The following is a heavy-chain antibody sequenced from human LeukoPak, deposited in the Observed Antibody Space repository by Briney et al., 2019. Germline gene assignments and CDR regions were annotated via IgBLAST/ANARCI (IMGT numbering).Heavy chain of an antibody. D-gene: IGHD5-12*01. V-gene: IGHV3-23*01. CDR1: GFTFSSYA. Sequence: GGSLRLSCAASGFTFSSYAMSWVRQAPGKGLEWVSAISGSGGNTYYADSVKGRFTISRDNSKNTLYLQMNSLRAEDTAVYYCAKAEAYSGYGVVDYWGQGTLVTVSS. CDR3: AKAEAYSGYGVVDY. CDR2: ISGSGGNT. J-gene: IGHJ4*02.